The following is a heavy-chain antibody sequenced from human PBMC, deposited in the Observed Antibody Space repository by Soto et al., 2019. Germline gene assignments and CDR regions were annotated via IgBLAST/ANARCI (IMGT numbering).Heavy chain of an antibody. Sequence: EVPLLESGGGLVQPGGSLRLSCAASGFTFSSYAMSWVRQAPGKGLEWVSAISGSGGSTYYADSVKGRFTISRDNSKNTVYLQMKSLRAEDTAISFCAKDLRNYYDSSGYHDAFDIWGQGTMVTVSS. V-gene: IGHV3-23*01. D-gene: IGHD3-22*01. CDR1: GFTFSSYA. CDR2: ISGSGGST. CDR3: AKDLRNYYDSSGYHDAFDI. J-gene: IGHJ3*02.